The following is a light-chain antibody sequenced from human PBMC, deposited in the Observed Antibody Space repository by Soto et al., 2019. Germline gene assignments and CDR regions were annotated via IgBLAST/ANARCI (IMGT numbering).Light chain of an antibody. J-gene: IGLJ1*01. CDR1: SSNIGAGYE. V-gene: IGLV1-40*01. CDR3: QSYDSSLSGYV. Sequence: QSVLTQPPSVSAAPGQRVTISCTGSSSNIGAGYEAHWYQQVPGTAPKLLIYENNNRPSGVPDRFSGSKSGTPASLAITGLQAEDEAEYYCQSYDSSLSGYVFGTGTKLTVL. CDR2: ENN.